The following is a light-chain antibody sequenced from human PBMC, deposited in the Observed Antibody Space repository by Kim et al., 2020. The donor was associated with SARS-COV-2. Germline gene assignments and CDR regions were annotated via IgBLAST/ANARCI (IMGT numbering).Light chain of an antibody. CDR2: DVS. CDR3: SSYTSSSTLYV. Sequence: SVTISCTGTSSDVGGYNDVSWYQQHPGKAPKLMIYDVSNRTSGVSNRFSGSKSGNTASLTISGLQAEDEADYYCSSYTSSSTLYVFGTGTKVTVL. J-gene: IGLJ1*01. V-gene: IGLV2-14*03. CDR1: SSDVGGYND.